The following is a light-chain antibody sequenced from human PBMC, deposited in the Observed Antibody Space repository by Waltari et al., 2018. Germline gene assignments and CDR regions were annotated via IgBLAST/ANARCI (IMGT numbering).Light chain of an antibody. Sequence: IQLTQSPSSLSASVGDRVTITCRASQGISSYLAWYQQKPGQVPKLLIYATSTLQTGVPLRFSGSGSGTDFTLTISSLQPEDFATYYCQDLNDFPFTFGQGTKLEI. J-gene: IGKJ2*01. CDR3: QDLNDFPFT. V-gene: IGKV1-9*01. CDR1: QGISSY. CDR2: ATS.